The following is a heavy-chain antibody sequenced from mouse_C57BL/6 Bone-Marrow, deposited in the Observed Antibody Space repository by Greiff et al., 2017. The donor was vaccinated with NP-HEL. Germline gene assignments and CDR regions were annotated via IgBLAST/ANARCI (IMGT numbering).Heavy chain of an antibody. CDR2: IDPENGDT. J-gene: IGHJ3*01. CDR1: GFNIKDDY. CDR3: TTGGNPAWFAY. D-gene: IGHD2-1*01. V-gene: IGHV14-4*01. Sequence: EVKLVESGAELVRPGASVKLSCTASGFNIKDDYMHWVKQRPEQGLEWIGWIDPENGDTEYASKFQGKATITADTSSNTAYLQLSSLTSEDTAVYYCTTGGNPAWFAYWGQGTLVTVSA.